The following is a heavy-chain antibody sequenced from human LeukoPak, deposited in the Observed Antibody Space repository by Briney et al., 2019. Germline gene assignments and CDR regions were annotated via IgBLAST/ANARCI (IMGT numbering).Heavy chain of an antibody. Sequence: KPGESLKISCKGSGYSFTSCWIGWVRQMPGKGLEWMGIIYPGDSDTRYSPSFQGQVTISADKSISTAYLQWSSLKASDTAMYYCARGDYDSSGYYQPLHYYYYMDVWGKGTTVTVSS. CDR3: ARGDYDSSGYYQPLHYYYYMDV. J-gene: IGHJ6*03. D-gene: IGHD3-22*01. CDR1: GYSFTSCW. CDR2: IYPGDSDT. V-gene: IGHV5-51*03.